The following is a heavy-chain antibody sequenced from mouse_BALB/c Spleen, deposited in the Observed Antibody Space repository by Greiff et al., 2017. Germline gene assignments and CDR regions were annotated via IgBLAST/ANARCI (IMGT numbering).Heavy chain of an antibody. J-gene: IGHJ2*01. D-gene: IGHD2-4*01. CDR3: ARVDDYDGDFDY. CDR2: INSNGGST. CDR1: GFTFSSYG. V-gene: IGHV5-6-3*01. Sequence: EVHLVESGGGLVQPGGSLKLSCAASGFTFSSYGMSWVRQTPDKRLELVATINSNGGSTYYPDSVKGRFTISRDNAKNTLYLQMSSLKSEDTAMYYCARVDDYDGDFDYWGQGTTLTVSS.